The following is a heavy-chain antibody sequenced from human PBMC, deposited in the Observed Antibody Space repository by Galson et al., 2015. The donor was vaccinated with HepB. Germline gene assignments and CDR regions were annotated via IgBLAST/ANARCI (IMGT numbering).Heavy chain of an antibody. CDR2: ISAYNGNT. J-gene: IGHJ3*02. CDR1: GYTFTSYG. CDR3: ARLDYDILTGYYKHAFDI. D-gene: IGHD3-9*01. Sequence: SVKVSCKASGYTFTSYGISWVRQAPGQGLEWMGWISAYNGNTNYAQKLQGRVTMTTDTSTSTAYMELRSLRSDDTAVYYCARLDYDILTGYYKHAFDIWGQGTMVTVSS. V-gene: IGHV1-18*01.